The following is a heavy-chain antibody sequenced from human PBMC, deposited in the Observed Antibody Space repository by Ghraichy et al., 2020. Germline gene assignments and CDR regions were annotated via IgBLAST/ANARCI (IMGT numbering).Heavy chain of an antibody. V-gene: IGHV3-74*01. D-gene: IGHD4-23*01. J-gene: IGHJ2*01. CDR2: INSDGSST. CDR1: GFTFSSYW. CDR3: ARIYSTVLNQWVDL. Sequence: GGSLRLSCAASGFTFSSYWLHWVRQPPGKGLVWVSRINSDGSSTSYADSVRGRFTISRDNAKNTLYLQMNSLRAEDTAVYYCARIYSTVLNQWVDLWGRGTLVSVSA.